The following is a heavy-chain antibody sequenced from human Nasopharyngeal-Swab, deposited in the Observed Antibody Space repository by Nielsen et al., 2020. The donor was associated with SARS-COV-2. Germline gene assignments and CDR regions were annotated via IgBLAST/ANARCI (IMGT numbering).Heavy chain of an antibody. CDR3: AKDKLRSTVTAPFDY. CDR2: ISSTGSTI. CDR1: GFTFSAYD. J-gene: IGHJ4*02. D-gene: IGHD2-21*02. Sequence: GESLKISCAASGFTFSAYDMNWVRQAPGKGLEWVSYISSTGSTINYADSVKGRVTISRDNAKNSLYLQMNSLRAEDTAVYYCAKDKLRSTVTAPFDYWGQGTLVTVSS. V-gene: IGHV3-48*03.